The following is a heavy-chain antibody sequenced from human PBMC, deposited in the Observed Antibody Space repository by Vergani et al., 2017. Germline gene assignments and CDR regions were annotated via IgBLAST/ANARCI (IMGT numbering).Heavy chain of an antibody. Sequence: QVQLQEMGPGLVKPSQTLSLTCTVSGGSISSGDYYWSWIRQPPGKGLEWIGYIYYSGSTYYNPSLKSRVTISVDTSKSQFSLKLSSVTAADTAVYYCARVRRDDSSGYYYYYGMDVWGQGTTVTVSS. CDR2: IYYSGST. V-gene: IGHV4-30-4*01. J-gene: IGHJ6*02. D-gene: IGHD3-22*01. CDR3: ARVRRDDSSGYYYYYGMDV. CDR1: GGSISSGDYY.